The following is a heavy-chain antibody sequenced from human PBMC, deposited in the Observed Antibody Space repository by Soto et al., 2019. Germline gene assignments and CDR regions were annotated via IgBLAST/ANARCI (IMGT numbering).Heavy chain of an antibody. Sequence: SETLSLTCTVSGGSISSSSYYWGWIRQPPGKGLEWIGSIYYSGSTYYNPSLKSRVTISVDTSKNQFSLKLSSVTAADTAVYYFARRSGVYFYFDFWGQGTLVTVSS. D-gene: IGHD2-8*01. J-gene: IGHJ4*02. CDR2: IYYSGST. CDR1: GGSISSSSYY. CDR3: ARRSGVYFYFDF. V-gene: IGHV4-39*01.